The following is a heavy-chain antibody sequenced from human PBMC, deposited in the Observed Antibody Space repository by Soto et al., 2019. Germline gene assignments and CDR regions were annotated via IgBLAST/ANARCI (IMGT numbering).Heavy chain of an antibody. D-gene: IGHD1-26*01. CDR2: RNPNSGNT. Sequence: QVQLVQSGAEVKKPGASVKVSCKASGYTFTSYDINWVRQATGQGLEWMGWRNPNSGNTGYAQKFQGRVTLTRNTSISTAYLELSSLSSEATAVYYCAREKVGATAYWGQGTLVTVSS. V-gene: IGHV1-8*01. J-gene: IGHJ4*02. CDR3: AREKVGATAY. CDR1: GYTFTSYD.